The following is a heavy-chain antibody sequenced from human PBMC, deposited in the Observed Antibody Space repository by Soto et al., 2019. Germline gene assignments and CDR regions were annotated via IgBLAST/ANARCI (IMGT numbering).Heavy chain of an antibody. D-gene: IGHD3-10*01. CDR2: IYYSGST. CDR3: ARNYGPGYTFDY. J-gene: IGHJ4*02. V-gene: IGHV4-61*08. CDR1: GGSISSGDYY. Sequence: SETLSLTCPVSGGSISSGDYYWSWIRQPPGKGLEWIGYIYYSGSTNYNPSLKSRVTISVDTSKHQFSLKLTSVTAADTAVYYCARNYGPGYTFDYWGQGTLVTVSS.